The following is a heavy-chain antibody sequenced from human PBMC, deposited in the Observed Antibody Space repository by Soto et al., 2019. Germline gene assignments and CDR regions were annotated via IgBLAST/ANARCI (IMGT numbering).Heavy chain of an antibody. V-gene: IGHV4-39*07. J-gene: IGHJ6*02. CDR1: GGSISSSLFY. D-gene: IGHD5-12*01. Sequence: SETLSLTCTVSGGSISSSLFYWGWIRQPPGKGLEWIGNIYSTGSTDYNPSLKSRVTVSVDTSKNQFSLKLSSVTAADTAVYYCARVMEMATIKENLPPPLNYYYYYGMDVWGQGTTVTVSS. CDR2: IYSTGST. CDR3: ARVMEMATIKENLPPPLNYYYYYGMDV.